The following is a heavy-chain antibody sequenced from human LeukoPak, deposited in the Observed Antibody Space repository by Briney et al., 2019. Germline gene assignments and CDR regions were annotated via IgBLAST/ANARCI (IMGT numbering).Heavy chain of an antibody. CDR1: GFTFSTYW. V-gene: IGHV3-30*18. J-gene: IGHJ4*02. Sequence: GGSLRLSCAASGFTFSTYWMHWVRQAPGKGLEWVALISFDGRNKYYADSVKGRFTISRDNSKITLYLQMNSLRTEDTAVYYCAKPLDVTTPMDGFDYWGQGTPVTVSS. CDR2: ISFDGRNK. CDR3: AKPLDVTTPMDGFDY. D-gene: IGHD5-18*01.